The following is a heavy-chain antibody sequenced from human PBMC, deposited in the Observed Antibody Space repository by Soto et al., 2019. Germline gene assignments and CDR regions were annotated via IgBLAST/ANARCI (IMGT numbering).Heavy chain of an antibody. CDR1: GGSISSYY. CDR3: ARGIEKQWLVSFDY. Sequence: PSETLSLTCTVSGGSISSYYWSWIRQPPGKGLEWIGYIYYSGSTNYNPSLKSRVTISVDTSKNQFSLKLSSVTAADTAVYYCARGIEKQWLVSFDYWGQGTLVTVSS. V-gene: IGHV4-59*01. D-gene: IGHD6-19*01. CDR2: IYYSGST. J-gene: IGHJ4*02.